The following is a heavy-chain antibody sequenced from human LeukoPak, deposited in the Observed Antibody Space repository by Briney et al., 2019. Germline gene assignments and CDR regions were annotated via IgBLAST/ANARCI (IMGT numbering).Heavy chain of an antibody. J-gene: IGHJ3*02. CDR3: ARDVAGINAFDI. V-gene: IGHV1-69*04. CDR2: IIPILGIA. Sequence: ASVKVSCKASGGTFSSYANSWVRQAPGQGLEWMGRIIPILGIANYAQKFQGRVTITTDESTSTAYMELSSLRSEDTAVYYCARDVAGINAFDIWGQGTMVTVSS. CDR1: GGTFSSYA. D-gene: IGHD3-22*01.